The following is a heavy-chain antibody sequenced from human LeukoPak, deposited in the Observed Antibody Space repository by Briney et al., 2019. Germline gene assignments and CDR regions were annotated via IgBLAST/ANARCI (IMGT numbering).Heavy chain of an antibody. J-gene: IGHJ6*03. V-gene: IGHV3-66*02. CDR1: GFTVSSNY. D-gene: IGHD3-10*01. CDR3: SCDGAYGSGSSPPYYYYMDV. Sequence: GGSLRLSCAASGFTVSSNYMSWVRQAPGKGLEWVSVIYSGGSTYYADSVKGRFTISRDNSKNTLYLEMNSLRVEDTAVYYCSCDGAYGSGSSPPYYYYMDVWGKGTTVTVSS. CDR2: IYSGGST.